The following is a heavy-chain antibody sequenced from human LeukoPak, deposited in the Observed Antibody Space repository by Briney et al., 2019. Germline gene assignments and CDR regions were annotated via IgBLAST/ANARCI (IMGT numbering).Heavy chain of an antibody. J-gene: IGHJ4*02. CDR3: TTDVPTALPQIDF. Sequence: ASVKVSCKASGYTFTSNYIHWVRQAPGQGLEWMGMIYPRDGSTSYAQKFQGRVTVTRDTSTSTVHMELSGLRSEDTAVYYCTTDVPTALPQIDFWGQGTLVTVSS. CDR1: GYTFTSNY. D-gene: IGHD1-26*01. CDR2: IYPRDGST. V-gene: IGHV1-46*01.